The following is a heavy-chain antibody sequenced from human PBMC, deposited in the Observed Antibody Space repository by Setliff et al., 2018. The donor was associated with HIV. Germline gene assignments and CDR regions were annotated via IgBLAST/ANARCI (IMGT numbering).Heavy chain of an antibody. CDR2: INDSGTT. CDR1: DGSLSSYY. V-gene: IGHV4-34*01. D-gene: IGHD2-15*01. J-gene: IGHJ4*02. CDR3: ARGPIRYSSGVRWFLGVESWYSGIDY. Sequence: SETLSLTCAVSDGSLSSYYWSWIRQYTGKGLEWIGEINDSGTTNYNPSLESRVTMLIDMSKNKLSLTLSSVTAADTAVYFCARGPIRYSSGVRWFLGVESWYSGIDYWGQGTRVTVSS.